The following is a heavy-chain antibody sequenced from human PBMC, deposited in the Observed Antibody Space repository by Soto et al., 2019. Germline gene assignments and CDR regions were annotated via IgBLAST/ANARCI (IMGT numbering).Heavy chain of an antibody. CDR3: AREGSYSAYNFAHGIQLWSFDF. CDR1: GGSINTFY. Sequence: SETLSLTCTVSGGSINTFYWSWVRQPAGKGLEWIGRVFSSGSTSFNPSLESRVAMSVDTSKNHFSLNLSSVTAADMAVYYCAREGSYSAYNFAHGIQLWSFDFWGQGALVTVSS. J-gene: IGHJ4*02. V-gene: IGHV4-4*07. D-gene: IGHD5-18*01. CDR2: VFSSGST.